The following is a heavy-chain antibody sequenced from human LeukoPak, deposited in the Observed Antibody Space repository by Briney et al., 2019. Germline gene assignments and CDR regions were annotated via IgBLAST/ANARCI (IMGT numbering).Heavy chain of an antibody. Sequence: SETLSLTCAVYGGSFSGYYWSWIRQPPGKGLEWIGEINHSGSTNYNPSLKSRVTISVDTSKNQFSLKLSSVTAADTAVYYCARDRVLLCSSTSCYTYYYYMDVWGKGTTVTISS. CDR2: INHSGST. CDR3: ARDRVLLCSSTSCYTYYYYMDV. CDR1: GGSFSGYY. J-gene: IGHJ6*03. D-gene: IGHD2-2*02. V-gene: IGHV4-34*01.